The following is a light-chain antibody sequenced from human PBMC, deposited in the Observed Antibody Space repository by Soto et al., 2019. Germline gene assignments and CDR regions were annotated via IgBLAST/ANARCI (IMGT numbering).Light chain of an antibody. J-gene: IGLJ2*01. CDR3: SSYTSTRTLDVV. CDR1: SSDIGAYNY. CDR2: DVS. Sequence: QSALTQPASVSGSPGQSITISCTGTSSDIGAYNYVSWYQQYPGKAPKLMIYDVSYRPSGVSNRFSGSKSGNTASLTISGLQAEDEADYYCSSYTSTRTLDVVFGGGTQLTVL. V-gene: IGLV2-14*01.